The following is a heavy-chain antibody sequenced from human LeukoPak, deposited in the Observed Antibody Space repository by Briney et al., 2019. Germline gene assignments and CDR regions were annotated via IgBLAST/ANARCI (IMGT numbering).Heavy chain of an antibody. J-gene: IGHJ6*03. CDR2: IYYSGST. Sequence: SETLSLTCTVSGGSISSYYWSWIRQPPGKGLEWIGYIYYSGSTNYNPSLKSRVTISVDTSKNQFSLKLSSVTAADTAVYYCAREASGDYNYYYYYMDVWGKGTTVTISS. V-gene: IGHV4-59*12. CDR3: AREASGDYNYYYYYMDV. D-gene: IGHD4-17*01. CDR1: GGSISSYY.